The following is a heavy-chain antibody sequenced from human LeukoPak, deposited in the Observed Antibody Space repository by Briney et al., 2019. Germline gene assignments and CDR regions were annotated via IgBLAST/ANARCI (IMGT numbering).Heavy chain of an antibody. CDR2: IWYDGSNK. J-gene: IGHJ4*02. CDR3: ARGNGDYERSEFFDY. D-gene: IGHD4-17*01. Sequence: GGSLRLSCAASGFTFSSYGMHWVRQAPGKGLEWVAVIWYDGSNKYYADSVEGRFTISRDNSKNTLYLQMNSLRAEDTAVYYCARGNGDYERSEFFDYWGQGTLVTVSS. V-gene: IGHV3-33*01. CDR1: GFTFSSYG.